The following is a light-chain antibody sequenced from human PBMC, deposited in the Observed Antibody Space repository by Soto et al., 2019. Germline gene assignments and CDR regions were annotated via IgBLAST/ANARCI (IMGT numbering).Light chain of an antibody. CDR2: STS. Sequence: EIVLTQSPGTLSLSPGERATLSRRASQSISISYLAWYQQQPGQAPRLLIYSTSTRATGIPDRFSGSGSGTDFTLTISKLEPGDFAVYYCQQYGGSSWTFGQGTKVDIK. CDR1: QSISISY. J-gene: IGKJ1*01. V-gene: IGKV3-20*01. CDR3: QQYGGSSWT.